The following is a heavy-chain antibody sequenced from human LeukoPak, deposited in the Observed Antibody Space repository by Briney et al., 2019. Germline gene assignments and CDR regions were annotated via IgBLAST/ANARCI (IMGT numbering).Heavy chain of an antibody. D-gene: IGHD2-2*01. V-gene: IGHV4-39*01. CDR2: GFYGGSA. J-gene: IGHJ4*02. CDR1: GASISSSNVY. CDR3: ARQFATASADTRGYFDF. Sequence: PSETLSLACTVSGASISSSNVYWGWIRQAPGKGLEWIGSGFYGGSAHYNPSLKSRATISVDTSKNQFSLKLSSVTAADAAMYYCARQFATASADTRGYFDFWGQGTVVTVSS.